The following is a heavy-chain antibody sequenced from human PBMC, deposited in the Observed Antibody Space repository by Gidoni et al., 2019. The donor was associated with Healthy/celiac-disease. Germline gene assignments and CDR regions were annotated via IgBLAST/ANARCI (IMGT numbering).Heavy chain of an antibody. Sequence: QVQLQESGPGLVKPSETLSLTCAVSGYSISSGYYWGWIRQPPGKGLEWIGSIYHSGSTYYNPSLKSRVTISVDTSKNQFSLKLSSVTAADTAVYYCARDRVPAAIRPYYYYYYGMDVWGQGTTVTVSS. D-gene: IGHD2-2*02. CDR2: IYHSGST. V-gene: IGHV4-38-2*02. CDR3: ARDRVPAAIRPYYYYYYGMDV. J-gene: IGHJ6*02. CDR1: GYSISSGYY.